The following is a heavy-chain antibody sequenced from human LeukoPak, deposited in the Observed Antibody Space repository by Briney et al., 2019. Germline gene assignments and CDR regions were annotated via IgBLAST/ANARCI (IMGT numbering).Heavy chain of an antibody. CDR3: ARVTAGPLTGYYPIVY. J-gene: IGHJ4*02. V-gene: IGHV3-21*01. CDR2: ISSSSSYI. CDR1: GFTFSSYS. D-gene: IGHD3-9*01. Sequence: GGSLRLSCAASGFTFSSYSMNWVRQAPGKGLEWVSSISSSSSYIYYADSVKGRFTISRDNAKNSLYLQMNSLRAEDTAVYYCARVTAGPLTGYYPIVYWGQGTLVTVSS.